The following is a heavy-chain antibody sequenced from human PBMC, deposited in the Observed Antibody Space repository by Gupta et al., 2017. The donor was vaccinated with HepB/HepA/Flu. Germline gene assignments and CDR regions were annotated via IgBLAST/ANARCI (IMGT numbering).Heavy chain of an antibody. CDR2: VTWDGRDT. D-gene: IGHD1-14*01. J-gene: IGHJ4*02. CDR3: AKERSRMIDY. CDR1: GFKFDDYA. Sequence: LVESGGGVVRPGGSLRLSCAASGFKFDDYAMHWFRQVPGKLPEWVSLVTWDGRDTFYADAVKGRFTISRDNIRNSLELQMYSLRPDDTGLYYGAKERSRMIDYWGQGTLVTVSS. V-gene: IGHV3-43*02.